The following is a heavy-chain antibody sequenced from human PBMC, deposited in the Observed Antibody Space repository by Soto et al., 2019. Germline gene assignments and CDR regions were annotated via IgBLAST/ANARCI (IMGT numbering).Heavy chain of an antibody. J-gene: IGHJ6*03. V-gene: IGHV4-39*01. CDR2: ISYRGST. CDR3: ARQEGGLVPGWGDYYYYYMDG. D-gene: IGHD6-19*01. CDR1: GGSISSRRYY. Sequence: QLQLQESGPGLVKPSETLSLTCTVSGGSISSRRYYWGWIRQPPGKGLEWIGGISYRGSTYYNPSLKSRVTISVDTSKNQFSLKLSSVAAADAAVYYCARQEGGLVPGWGDYYYYYMDGWGKGTTVTVSS.